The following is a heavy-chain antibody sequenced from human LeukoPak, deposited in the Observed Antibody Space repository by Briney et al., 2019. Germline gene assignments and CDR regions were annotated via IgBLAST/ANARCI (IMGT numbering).Heavy chain of an antibody. CDR1: GGSISSGSYY. Sequence: PSETLSLTCTVSGGSISSGSYYWSWIRQPAGKGLEWIGYIYYSGSTNYNPSLKSRVTISVDTSKNQFYLKLSSVTAADTAGYYCARDGHWDSSGWYRIDYWGQGTLVTVSS. CDR3: ARDGHWDSSGWYRIDY. D-gene: IGHD6-19*01. V-gene: IGHV4-61*10. CDR2: IYYSGST. J-gene: IGHJ4*02.